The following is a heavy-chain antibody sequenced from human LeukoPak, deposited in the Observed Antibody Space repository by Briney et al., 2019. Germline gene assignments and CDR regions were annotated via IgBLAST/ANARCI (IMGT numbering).Heavy chain of an antibody. CDR1: GYTFTSYG. D-gene: IGHD3-22*01. Sequence: SVKVSCKASGYTFTSYGISWVRQAPGQGLEWMGWISAYNGNTNYAQKLQGRVTMTTDTSTSTAYMELRSLRSDDTAVYYCARDAGGDYYDSSGSFDYWGQGTLVTVSS. CDR2: ISAYNGNT. CDR3: ARDAGGDYYDSSGSFDY. V-gene: IGHV1-18*01. J-gene: IGHJ4*02.